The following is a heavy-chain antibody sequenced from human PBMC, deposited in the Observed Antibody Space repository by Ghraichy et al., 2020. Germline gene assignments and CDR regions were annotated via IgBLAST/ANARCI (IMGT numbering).Heavy chain of an antibody. CDR3: ARGRRSWIAARQTVHVYYYYMDV. V-gene: IGHV1-8*01. Sequence: ASVKVSCKASGYTFTSYDINWVRQATGQGLEWMGWMNPNSGNTGYAQKFQGRVTMTRNTSISTAYMELSSLRSEDTAVYYCARGRRSWIAARQTVHVYYYYMDVWGKGTTVTVSS. CDR2: MNPNSGNT. D-gene: IGHD6-6*01. J-gene: IGHJ6*03. CDR1: GYTFTSYD.